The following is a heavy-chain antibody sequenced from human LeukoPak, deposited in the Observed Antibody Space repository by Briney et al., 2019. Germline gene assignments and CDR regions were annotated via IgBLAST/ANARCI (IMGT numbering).Heavy chain of an antibody. J-gene: IGHJ3*01. CDR1: GFTLSPYN. Sequence: GGSLRLSCAASGFTLSPYNMNWVRQAPGKGLEWISYISHSSTTIYYADSVEGRFTISRDNAKNSLYLQMNSLRADDTAVYYCAREGPLLVSEDAFDFWGQGTMVTVSS. V-gene: IGHV3-48*01. CDR3: AREGPLLVSEDAFDF. D-gene: IGHD2-15*01. CDR2: ISHSSTTI.